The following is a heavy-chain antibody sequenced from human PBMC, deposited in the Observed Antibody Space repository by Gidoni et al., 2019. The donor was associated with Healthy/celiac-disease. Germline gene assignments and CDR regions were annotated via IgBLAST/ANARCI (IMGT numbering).Heavy chain of an antibody. CDR2: IIPILGIA. CDR3: AREQEWFTDY. J-gene: IGHJ4*02. CDR1: GGTFSSYT. Sequence: QVQLVQSGAEVKKPGSSVTVSCKASGGTFSSYTISWVRQAPGQGLEWMGRIIPILGIANYAQKFQGRVTITADKSTSTAYMELSSLRSEDTAVYYCAREQEWFTDYWGQGTLVTVSS. V-gene: IGHV1-69*08. D-gene: IGHD3-3*01.